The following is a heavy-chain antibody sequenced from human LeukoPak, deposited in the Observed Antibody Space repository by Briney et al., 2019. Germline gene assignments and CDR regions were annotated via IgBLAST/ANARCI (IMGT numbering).Heavy chain of an antibody. J-gene: IGHJ4*02. D-gene: IGHD4-23*01. Sequence: SETLSLTCTVSAGSVSTYYWSWIRQPPGQGLEWIGNIHHSGSTSYNPSLESRVTISIDTSKNQFSLKLSSVTAADTAVYYCARLVYGGNSYFDYWGQGILVTVSS. CDR3: ARLVYGGNSYFDY. CDR1: AGSVSTYY. CDR2: IHHSGST. V-gene: IGHV4-59*08.